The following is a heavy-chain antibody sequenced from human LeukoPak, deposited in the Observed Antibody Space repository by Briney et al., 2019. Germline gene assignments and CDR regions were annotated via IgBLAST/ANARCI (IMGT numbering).Heavy chain of an antibody. CDR1: GYTFTSYD. V-gene: IGHV1-8*03. CDR2: MNPNSGNT. D-gene: IGHD1-14*01. CDR3: ALTQNPYYYYMDV. Sequence: ASVKVSCKASGYTFTSYDINWVRQATGQGLEWMGWMNPNSGNTGYAQKFQGRVTITRNTSMSTAYMELSSLRSEDTAVYYCALTQNPYYYYMDVWGKGTTVTVSS. J-gene: IGHJ6*03.